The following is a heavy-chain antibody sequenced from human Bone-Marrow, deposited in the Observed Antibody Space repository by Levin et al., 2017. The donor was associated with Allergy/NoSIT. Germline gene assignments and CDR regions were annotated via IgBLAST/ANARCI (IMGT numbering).Heavy chain of an antibody. CDR2: VNPVFGTA. Sequence: SVKVSCKASGGTFSGYTINWVRQAPAQGLEWVGGVNPVFGTAKYAQKFQGRVTITADESKTIAYMEMSSLISGDTAVYYCASATWEGWLDPWGQGTLVTVSS. CDR3: ASATWEGWLDP. V-gene: IGHV1-69*13. J-gene: IGHJ5*02. CDR1: GGTFSGYT. D-gene: IGHD1-26*01.